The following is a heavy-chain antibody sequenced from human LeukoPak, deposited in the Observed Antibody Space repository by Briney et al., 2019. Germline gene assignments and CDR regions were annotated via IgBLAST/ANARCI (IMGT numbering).Heavy chain of an antibody. CDR2: TYYRSKWYH. V-gene: IGHV6-1*01. Sequence: SQTLSLTCAISGDTVSSNSAAWRWIRQSPSRGLEWLGRTYYRSKWYHDYAVSVRSRVSVNPDTSKNQFSLQLNSVTPEDTAVYYCARFLGIGSQRYYFDSWGQGTLVTVSS. D-gene: IGHD6-19*01. CDR1: GDTVSSNSAA. J-gene: IGHJ4*02. CDR3: ARFLGIGSQRYYFDS.